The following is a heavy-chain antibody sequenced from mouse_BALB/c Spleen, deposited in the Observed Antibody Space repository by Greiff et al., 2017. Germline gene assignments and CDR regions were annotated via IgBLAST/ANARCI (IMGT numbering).Heavy chain of an antibody. J-gene: IGHJ3*01. CDR1: GYSFTSYTV. V-gene: IGHV3-2*02. Sequence: EVKLQESGPGLVKPSQSLTLTCTATGYSFTSYTVWYWIRQFPRNQLEWMGFISYSGCTSYNPSLKSRISITRDTSTNQFYLQLNSVTTEDTATYYCARGWYSYDWALFAYWGQGTPLTVSA. CDR2: ISYSGCT. D-gene: IGHD2-12*01. CDR3: ARGWYSYDWALFAY.